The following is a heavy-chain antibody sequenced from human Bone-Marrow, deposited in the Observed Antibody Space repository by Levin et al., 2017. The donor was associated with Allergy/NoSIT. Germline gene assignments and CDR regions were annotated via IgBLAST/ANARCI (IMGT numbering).Heavy chain of an antibody. CDR1: GGSISSGDSY. V-gene: IGHV4-31*03. J-gene: IGHJ4*02. Sequence: PSETLSLTCTVSGGSISSGDSYWSWIRHYPGKGLEWIGYIYYTGSTNYSPSLKSRVSISFDTSKSHFSLKLTSVTAAETAVDYCAREFEDHNMSWRYLDSWGQGTLVTVSS. CDR3: AREFEDHNMSWRYLDS. D-gene: IGHD6-13*01. CDR2: IYYTGST.